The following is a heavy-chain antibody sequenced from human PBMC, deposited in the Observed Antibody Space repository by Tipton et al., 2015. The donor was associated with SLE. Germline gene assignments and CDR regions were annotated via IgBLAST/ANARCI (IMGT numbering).Heavy chain of an antibody. Sequence: GSLRLSCAASGFTFSDYYMTWIRQAPGKGLECVSYISQTGTVTNYGDPVKGRFTISRDNARSSLYLQMDSLRVEDTAVYYCTRDPRHSDYWGQGTLVTVSS. CDR1: GFTFSDYY. D-gene: IGHD2-21*01. V-gene: IGHV3-11*04. CDR2: ISQTGTVT. J-gene: IGHJ4*02. CDR3: TRDPRHSDY.